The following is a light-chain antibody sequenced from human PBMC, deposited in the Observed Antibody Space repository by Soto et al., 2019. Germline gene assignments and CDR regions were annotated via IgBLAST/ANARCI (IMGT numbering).Light chain of an antibody. J-gene: IGKJ4*01. V-gene: IGKV3-15*01. CDR1: RSSK. CDR2: GAS. Sequence: ETVMTQSPATLSVSPGERATLFCRASRSSKLAWYQQKPGQAPRLLIYGASTRATGIPARFSGTGSGTEFTLTISSLQSEDSAVYYCQQYNNWPLTFGGGTRWIS. CDR3: QQYNNWPLT.